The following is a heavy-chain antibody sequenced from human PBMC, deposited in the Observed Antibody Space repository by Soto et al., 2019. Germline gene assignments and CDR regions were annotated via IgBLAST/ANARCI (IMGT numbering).Heavy chain of an antibody. CDR2: IYYNGNT. Sequence: SETLSLTCTVSGGSMISYYWSWIRQPPGKGLEWIGYIYYNGNTNYNPSLKSRVTISVDTSKSQFSLKLSSVTAADTAVYYCASALYCSGGSCSFDPWGQGTLVTVSS. CDR1: GGSMISYY. CDR3: ASALYCSGGSCSFDP. D-gene: IGHD2-15*01. V-gene: IGHV4-59*01. J-gene: IGHJ5*02.